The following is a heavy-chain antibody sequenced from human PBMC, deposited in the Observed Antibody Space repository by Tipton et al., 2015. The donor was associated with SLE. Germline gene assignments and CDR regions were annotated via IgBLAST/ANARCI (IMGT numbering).Heavy chain of an antibody. CDR3: VSRGGPGAHDAFDI. CDR1: GFSFGEYA. CDR2: IRSKPYGGTT. J-gene: IGHJ3*02. Sequence: SLRLSCAGSGFSFGEYAMGWFRQAPGKGLEWVAFIRSKPYGGTTEYAASVKGRFTISRGDSNSVAALQRNSLKTEDTALYYCVSRGGPGAHDAFDIWGHGTMV. D-gene: IGHD7-27*01. V-gene: IGHV3-49*03.